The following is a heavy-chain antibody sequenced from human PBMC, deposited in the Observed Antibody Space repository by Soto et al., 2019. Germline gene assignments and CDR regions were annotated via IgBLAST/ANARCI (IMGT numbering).Heavy chain of an antibody. J-gene: IGHJ4*02. V-gene: IGHV1-69*08. Sequence: QVQLVQSGAEVKKPGSSVKVSCKASGGTFSSYTISWVRQAPGQGLEWMGRIIPILGIANYAQKFQGRVTITADKSTSTAYMELSSLRSEDTAVYXXAREGRXGYXXXIGRKAFDYWGQGTLVTVSS. CDR1: GGTFSSYT. CDR3: AREGRXGYXXXIGRKAFDY. CDR2: IIPILGIA. D-gene: IGHD5-12*01.